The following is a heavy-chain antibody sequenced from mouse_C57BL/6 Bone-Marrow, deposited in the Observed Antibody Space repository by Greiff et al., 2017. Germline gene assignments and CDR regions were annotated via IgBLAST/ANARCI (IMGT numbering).Heavy chain of an antibody. CDR3: TSDEGNYVDY. Sequence: EVQLVESGAGLAKPGASLKMSCATSGYTFTSYCMPWVRQRPGQRLEWIGDIYRGGGDTYYTQKVKGQSKLSADTSRSTAYMQMSSLKTEDSAVYYCTSDEGNYVDYWGQGTTLTVSS. CDR1: GYTFTSYC. CDR2: IYRGGGDT. J-gene: IGHJ2*01. V-gene: IGHV1-5*01.